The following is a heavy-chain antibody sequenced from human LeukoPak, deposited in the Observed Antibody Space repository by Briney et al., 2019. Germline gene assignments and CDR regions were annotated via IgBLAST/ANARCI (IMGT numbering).Heavy chain of an antibody. CDR1: GFTFFSYA. J-gene: IGHJ4*02. CDR2: ISAGGGTI. D-gene: IGHD1-20*01. CDR3: ANLGNWNDVRDY. Sequence: GGSLRLSCAASGFTFFSYAMTWVRQAPGKGLEWVSAISAGGGTILYADSVKGRFTISRDNSKNTLYLQMNSLRAEDTAVYYCANLGNWNDVRDYWGRGTLVTVSS. V-gene: IGHV3-23*01.